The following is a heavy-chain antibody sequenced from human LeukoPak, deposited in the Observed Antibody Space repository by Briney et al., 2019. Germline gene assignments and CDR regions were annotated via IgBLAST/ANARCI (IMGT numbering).Heavy chain of an antibody. J-gene: IGHJ4*02. V-gene: IGHV1-18*01. CDR2: ISAYNGNT. CDR1: GYTFTSYG. D-gene: IGHD2-15*01. CDR3: ARDVRRSGYCSGGSCYSRLGY. Sequence: ASVKVSCKAPGYTFTSYGISWVRQAPGQGREWMGWISAYNGNTNYAQKLQGRVTMTTDTSTSTAYMELRSLRSDDTAVYYCARDVRRSGYCSGGSCYSRLGYWDQGTLVTVSS.